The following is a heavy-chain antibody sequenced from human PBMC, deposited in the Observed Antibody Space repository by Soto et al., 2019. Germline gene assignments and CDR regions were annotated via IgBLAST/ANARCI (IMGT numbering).Heavy chain of an antibody. CDR3: ARDSSSYYYDSSGYHSGAFDI. CDR1: GFTFSSYG. J-gene: IGHJ3*02. D-gene: IGHD3-22*01. Sequence: GGSLRLSCAASGFTFSSYGTHWVRQAPGKGLEWVAVIWYDGSNKYYADSVKGRFTISRDNSKNTLYLQMNSLRAEDTAVYYCARDSSSYYYDSSGYHSGAFDIWGQGTMVTVSS. CDR2: IWYDGSNK. V-gene: IGHV3-33*01.